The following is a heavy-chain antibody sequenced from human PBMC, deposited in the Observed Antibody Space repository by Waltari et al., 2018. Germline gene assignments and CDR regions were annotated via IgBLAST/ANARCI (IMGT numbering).Heavy chain of an antibody. Sequence: QVPLQESGPGLVKPSQTLSLTCTVPGDSITSTSFYWNWVWQPAGKGLEWIGRFYSSEYINYNPSLKSRVTISRDTSKKQFFLKLTSVTAADTAFYYCAREVTKVELGRRLPHFFDSWGQGTLVTVSS. D-gene: IGHD7-27*01. J-gene: IGHJ4*02. CDR1: GDSITSTSFY. CDR2: FYSSEYI. V-gene: IGHV4-61*02. CDR3: AREVTKVELGRRLPHFFDS.